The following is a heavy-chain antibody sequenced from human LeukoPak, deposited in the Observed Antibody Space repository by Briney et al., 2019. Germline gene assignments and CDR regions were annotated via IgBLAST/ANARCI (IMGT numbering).Heavy chain of an antibody. D-gene: IGHD1-26*01. CDR1: GYSFTSYW. Sequence: GESLKISCKGSGYSFTSYWIGWVRQMPGRGLEWMGIIYPGDSDTRYSPSLQGQVTISADKSISTAYLQWSSLTASDTAMYYCATSYSGTDFDYWGQGTLVTVSS. V-gene: IGHV5-51*01. CDR2: IYPGDSDT. J-gene: IGHJ4*02. CDR3: ATSYSGTDFDY.